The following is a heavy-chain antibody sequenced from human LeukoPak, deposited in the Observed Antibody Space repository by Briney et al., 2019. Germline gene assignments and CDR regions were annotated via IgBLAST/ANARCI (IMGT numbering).Heavy chain of an antibody. CDR2: ISYDGTQK. Sequence: PGGSLRLSCAASGFTFTHYGMHWVRQAPGKGLEWVALISYDGTQKSYADSVKGRVTISGDNARNIVYLQMNSLRVEDTAIYYCARDPSLRVTLDYWGQGTLVTVSS. CDR3: ARDPSLRVTLDY. J-gene: IGHJ4*02. D-gene: IGHD4-4*01. V-gene: IGHV3-33*01. CDR1: GFTFTHYG.